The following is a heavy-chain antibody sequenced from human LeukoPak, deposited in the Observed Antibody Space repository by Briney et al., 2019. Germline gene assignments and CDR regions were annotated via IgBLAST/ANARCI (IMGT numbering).Heavy chain of an antibody. V-gene: IGHV1-2*02. CDR1: GYTFTGYY. CDR2: INPNSGGT. D-gene: IGHD4-23*01. Sequence: ASVKVSCKASGYTFTGYYMHWVRQAPGQGLEWMGWINPNSGGTNYAQKFQGRVTMTRDTPISTAYMELSRLRSDDTAVYCCARHRDYGGNPALDYWGQGTLVTVS. CDR3: ARHRDYGGNPALDY. J-gene: IGHJ4*02.